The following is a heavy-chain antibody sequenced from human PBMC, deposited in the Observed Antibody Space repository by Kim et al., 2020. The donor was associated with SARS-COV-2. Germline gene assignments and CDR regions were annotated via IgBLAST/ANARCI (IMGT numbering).Heavy chain of an antibody. Sequence: GGSLRLSCAASGFTFSSYSMNWVRQAPGKGLEWVAYINSSSSYIYYADSVKGRFTISRDNAKNSLYLQMNSLRAEDPAVYYCARDGAVLRYFDWLFDYWGQGTLVTVSS. CDR2: INSSSSYI. CDR3: ARDGAVLRYFDWLFDY. J-gene: IGHJ4*02. V-gene: IGHV3-21*01. D-gene: IGHD3-9*01. CDR1: GFTFSSYS.